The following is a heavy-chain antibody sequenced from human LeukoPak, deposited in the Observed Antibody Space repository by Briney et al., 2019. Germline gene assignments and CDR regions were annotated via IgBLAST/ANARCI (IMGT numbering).Heavy chain of an antibody. Sequence: SETLSLTCTVSGGSISSGSYYWSWIRQPAGTGLEWIGRIYTSGSTNYNPSLKSRVTISVDTSKNQFSLKLSSVTAADTAVYYCARSDYVWGSYRYLDHWGQGTLVTVSS. V-gene: IGHV4-61*02. CDR1: GGSISSGSYY. CDR2: IYTSGST. D-gene: IGHD3-16*02. J-gene: IGHJ4*02. CDR3: ARSDYVWGSYRYLDH.